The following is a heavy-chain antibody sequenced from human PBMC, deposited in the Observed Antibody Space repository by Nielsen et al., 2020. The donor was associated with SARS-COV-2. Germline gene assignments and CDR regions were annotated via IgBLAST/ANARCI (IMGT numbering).Heavy chain of an antibody. J-gene: IGHJ3*02. Sequence: GESLKISCVASGFIFSSYAMNWVRQAPGKGLEWVSTISGSGGGTYYADSVKGRFTISRDNSKNTLYLQMNSLRAEDTAVYYCARIVGATGAFDIWGQGTMVTVSS. CDR1: GFIFSSYA. D-gene: IGHD1-26*01. CDR2: ISGSGGGT. CDR3: ARIVGATGAFDI. V-gene: IGHV3-23*01.